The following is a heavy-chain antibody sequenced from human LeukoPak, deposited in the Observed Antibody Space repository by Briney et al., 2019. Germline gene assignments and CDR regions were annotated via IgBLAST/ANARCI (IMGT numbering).Heavy chain of an antibody. V-gene: IGHV3-48*01. CDR2: IGIDTGRT. CDR3: ARDFRYAFDN. CDR1: GFAFIEYS. D-gene: IGHD1-1*01. Sequence: GGSLRLSCAASGFAFIEYSMNWVRQAPGKGLEWISYIGIDTGRTKCADSVKGRYTISRDKAKNSLYLQMNSLRVEDTAVYYCARDFRYAFDNWGQGTLVTVSS. J-gene: IGHJ4*02.